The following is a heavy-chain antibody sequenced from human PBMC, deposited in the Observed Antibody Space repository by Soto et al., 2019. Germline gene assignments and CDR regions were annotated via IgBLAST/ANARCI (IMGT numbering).Heavy chain of an antibody. Sequence: ESRSVTCSVSNGSISGFYWTWIRQPPGKILEWIGYIHYSGRTDYNPSLTSRATMSVDTSKNQFSLNIKSITAADTAVYHCVRVGVGIGNHFDSWGRGTLVTGS. CDR1: NGSISGFY. CDR2: IHYSGRT. V-gene: IGHV4-59*12. CDR3: VRVGVGIGNHFDS. J-gene: IGHJ4*02. D-gene: IGHD1-26*01.